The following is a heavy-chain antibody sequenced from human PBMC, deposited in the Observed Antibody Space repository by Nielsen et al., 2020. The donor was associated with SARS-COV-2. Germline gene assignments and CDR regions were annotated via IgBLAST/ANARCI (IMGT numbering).Heavy chain of an antibody. D-gene: IGHD3-22*01. V-gene: IGHV4-59*01. CDR1: GGSISSYY. Sequence: SETLSLTCTVSGGSISSYYWSWIRQPPGKGLEWIGYIYYSGSTNYNPSLKSRVTISVDTSKNQFSLKLSSVTAADTAVYYCARNGDYDSSGYYYYYYMDVWGKGTTVTVSS. J-gene: IGHJ6*03. CDR2: IYYSGST. CDR3: ARNGDYDSSGYYYYYYMDV.